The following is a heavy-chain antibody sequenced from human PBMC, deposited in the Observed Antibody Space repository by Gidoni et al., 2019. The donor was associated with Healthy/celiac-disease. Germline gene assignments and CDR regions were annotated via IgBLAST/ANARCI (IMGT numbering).Heavy chain of an antibody. Sequence: QVQLVQSGAEVKKPGSSGKVSCKAPGATFSSYAISGVRPAPGQGLEWMGGIIPIFGTANYAQKFQGRVTITADKSTSTAYMELSSLRSEDTAVYYCARAPVRGVRFDPWGQGTLVTVSS. J-gene: IGHJ5*02. CDR2: IIPIFGTA. D-gene: IGHD3-10*01. CDR1: GATFSSYA. CDR3: ARAPVRGVRFDP. V-gene: IGHV1-69*06.